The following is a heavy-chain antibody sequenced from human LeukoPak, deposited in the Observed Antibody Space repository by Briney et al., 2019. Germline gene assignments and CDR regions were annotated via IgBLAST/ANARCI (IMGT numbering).Heavy chain of an antibody. Sequence: PSETLPLTCTVSGGSISSSSYYWGWIRQPPGKGLEWIGSIYYSGSTYYNPSLKSRVTISVDTSKNQFSLKLSSVTAADTAVYYCARLGAAAGTVDYWGQGTLVTVSS. CDR1: GGSISSSSYY. D-gene: IGHD6-13*01. J-gene: IGHJ4*02. V-gene: IGHV4-39*01. CDR3: ARLGAAAGTVDY. CDR2: IYYSGST.